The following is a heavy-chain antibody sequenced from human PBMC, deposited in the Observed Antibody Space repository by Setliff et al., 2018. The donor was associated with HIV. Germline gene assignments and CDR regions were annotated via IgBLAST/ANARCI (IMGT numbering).Heavy chain of an antibody. J-gene: IGHJ4*02. CDR3: TIGHYRSG. D-gene: IGHD3-10*01. CDR1: GFTFRNFW. CDR2: IKEDGSKK. V-gene: IGHV3-7*03. Sequence: ETLSLSCTASGFTFRNFWMNWVRQAPGKGLEWVANIKEDGSKKNYVDSVKGRFTISRDNAKNSLFLQMNSLTAEDTAIYYCTIGHYRSGWGQGTQVTVS.